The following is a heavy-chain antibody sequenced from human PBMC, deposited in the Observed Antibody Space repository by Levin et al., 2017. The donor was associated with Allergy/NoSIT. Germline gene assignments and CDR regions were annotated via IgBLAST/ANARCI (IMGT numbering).Heavy chain of an antibody. J-gene: IGHJ4*02. D-gene: IGHD6-13*01. CDR3: AKGLGFGTSSWSLDF. CDR1: GFIFRSFG. Sequence: GGSLRLSCAASGFIFRSFGMHWVRQAPGKGLEWVAVISYDGSDKYYADSVKGRFTISRDNSKNTLYLQMNSLRGEDAAVYYCAKGLGFGTSSWSLDFWGQGTLVTVSS. V-gene: IGHV3-30*18. CDR2: ISYDGSDK.